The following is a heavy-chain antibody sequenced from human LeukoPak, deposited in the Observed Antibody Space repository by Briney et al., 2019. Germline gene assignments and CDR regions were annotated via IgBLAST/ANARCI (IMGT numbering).Heavy chain of an antibody. CDR2: ISYDGGKK. J-gene: IGHJ6*03. Sequence: GRSLRLSCAASGFTFSSHDMHWVRQAPGKGLEWVAIISYDGGKKDYADSVKGRFTISRDNSKNTLYLQMNSLRAEDTAVYYCAKGGGWEVQYYYYYMDVWGKGTTVTISS. CDR1: GFTFSSHD. V-gene: IGHV3-30*18. D-gene: IGHD1-26*01. CDR3: AKGGGWEVQYYYYYMDV.